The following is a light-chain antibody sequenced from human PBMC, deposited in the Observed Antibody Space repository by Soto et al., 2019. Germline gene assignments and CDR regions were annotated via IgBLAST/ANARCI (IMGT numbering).Light chain of an antibody. J-gene: IGKJ2*02. V-gene: IGKV1-5*01. CDR2: DAS. CDR1: QSIGSW. CDR3: QQYNSYSCT. Sequence: DIPMTQSPSTLSASVGDSVTITCRASQSIGSWLAWYQQKPGKAPKVLIYDASSLESGVPSRFSGSGSGTEFTLTIRSLQPDDFATYYCQQYNSYSCTFGQGTKLEIK.